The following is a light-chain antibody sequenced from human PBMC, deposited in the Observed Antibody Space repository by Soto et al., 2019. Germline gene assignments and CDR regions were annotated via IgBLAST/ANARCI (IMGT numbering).Light chain of an antibody. CDR3: QQYQSLPFT. J-gene: IGKJ3*01. Sequence: EILMTQSPATLSVSPGERATLSCRASQSVSTKLAWYQQKPGQAPRLLIYDASIRAAGFPATFSGSGSGTEFTLTISSLQSEDVAVYYCQQYQSLPFTFGPGTKVHIE. CDR2: DAS. CDR1: QSVSTK. V-gene: IGKV3-15*01.